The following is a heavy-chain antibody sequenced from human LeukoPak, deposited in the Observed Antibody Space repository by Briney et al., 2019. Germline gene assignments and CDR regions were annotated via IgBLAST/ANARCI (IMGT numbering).Heavy chain of an antibody. Sequence: GGSLRLSCAASGFTFDDYTMHWVRQAPGKGLEWVSLISWDGGSTYYADSVKGRFTISRDNSKNTLYLQMNSLRAEDTAVYYCARRSGSYSGFDPWGQGTLVTVSS. V-gene: IGHV3-43*01. J-gene: IGHJ5*02. CDR3: ARRSGSYSGFDP. CDR1: GFTFDDYT. CDR2: ISWDGGST. D-gene: IGHD1-26*01.